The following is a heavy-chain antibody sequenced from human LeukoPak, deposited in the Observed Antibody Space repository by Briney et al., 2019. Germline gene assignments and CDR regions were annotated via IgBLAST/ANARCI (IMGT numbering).Heavy chain of an antibody. D-gene: IGHD1-26*01. V-gene: IGHV3-7*01. CDR1: GFTFSSYW. CDR2: IKQDGSEK. Sequence: AGGSLRLSCAASGFTFSSYWMSWVRQAPGKGLEWVANIKQDGSEKYYVDSVKGRFTISRDNAKNSLYLQMNSLRAEDTAVYYCARDDSGSYYGPLAFDIWGQGTMVTVSS. CDR3: ARDDSGSYYGPLAFDI. J-gene: IGHJ3*02.